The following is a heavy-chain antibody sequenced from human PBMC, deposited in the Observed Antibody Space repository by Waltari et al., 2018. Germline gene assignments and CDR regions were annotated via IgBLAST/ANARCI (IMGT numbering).Heavy chain of an antibody. Sequence: EVQLVESGGGLVQPGGSLRLFCATSGFTFSNHWLNWVRQAPGKGLEWVANIKQDGSEKNYVDSVKGRFTISRDNTRNSLYLQVNSLRVDDTAIYYCVRGGAAVAGPDDYWGQGTLVTVSS. D-gene: IGHD6-19*01. V-gene: IGHV3-7*04. CDR3: VRGGAAVAGPDDY. CDR2: IKQDGSEK. J-gene: IGHJ4*02. CDR1: GFTFSNHW.